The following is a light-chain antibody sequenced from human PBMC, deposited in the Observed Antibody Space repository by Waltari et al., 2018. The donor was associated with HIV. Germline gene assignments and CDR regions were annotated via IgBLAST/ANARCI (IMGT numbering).Light chain of an antibody. CDR3: AAWDDSRSGVYV. J-gene: IGLJ1*01. CDR1: SSNIGSNY. Sequence: QSVLTQPPSASGTPGQRVTISCSGSSSNIGSNYVYWYQQLPGTAPNLLIYRNNQRPSGVPDRFSGSKSGTSASLAISGLRSGEEADYYCAAWDDSRSGVYVFGTGTKVTVL. V-gene: IGLV1-47*01. CDR2: RNN.